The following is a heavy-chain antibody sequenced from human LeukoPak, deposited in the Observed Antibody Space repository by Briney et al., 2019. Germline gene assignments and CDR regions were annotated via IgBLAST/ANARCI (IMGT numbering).Heavy chain of an antibody. V-gene: IGHV4-38-2*02. CDR2: INHSGST. Sequence: SETLSLTCTVSGYSISSGYYWSWIRQPPGKGLEWIGEINHSGSTNYNPSLKSRVTISVDTSKNQFSLKLSSVTAADTAVYYCARGSYGVIYYYMDVWGKGTTVTISS. CDR1: GYSISSGYY. J-gene: IGHJ6*03. D-gene: IGHD5-18*01. CDR3: ARGSYGVIYYYMDV.